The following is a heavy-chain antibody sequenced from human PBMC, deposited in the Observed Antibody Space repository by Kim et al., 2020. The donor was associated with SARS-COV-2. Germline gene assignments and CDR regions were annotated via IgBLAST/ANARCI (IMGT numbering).Heavy chain of an antibody. Sequence: YNPALKRRVTISVDTSKNQFSLKLSSVTAADTAVYYCARLRTVTTNWFDPWGQGTLVTVSS. CDR3: ARLRTVTTNWFDP. D-gene: IGHD4-4*01. V-gene: IGHV4-39*01. J-gene: IGHJ5*02.